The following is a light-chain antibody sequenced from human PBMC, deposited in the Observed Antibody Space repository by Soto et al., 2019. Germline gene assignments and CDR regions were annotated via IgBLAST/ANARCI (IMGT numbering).Light chain of an antibody. CDR3: KKRSNWCPMYS. J-gene: IGKJ2*03. V-gene: IGKV3-11*01. CDR1: QSVGSN. Sequence: EIELTQSPGTLSFSPRDRAALSGSASQSVGSNLVWLQQKAGQSTGLLIYDALGRGAGIGARFSGSGSGKDFALTIRSLEPEDFAVYYCKKRSNWCPMYSFGQGTKVDIK. CDR2: DAL.